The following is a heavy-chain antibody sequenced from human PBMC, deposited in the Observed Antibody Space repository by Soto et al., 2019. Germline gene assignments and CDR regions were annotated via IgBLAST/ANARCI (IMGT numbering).Heavy chain of an antibody. J-gene: IGHJ4*02. CDR3: ARDSRLEMATIPLDY. D-gene: IGHD5-12*01. V-gene: IGHV1-69*13. CDR1: GGTFSSYA. Sequence: SVKVSCKASGGTFSSYAISWVRQAPGQGLEWMGGIIPIFGTANYAQKFQGRVTITADESTSTAYMELSSLRSEDTAVYYCARDSRLEMATIPLDYWGQGALVTVSS. CDR2: IIPIFGTA.